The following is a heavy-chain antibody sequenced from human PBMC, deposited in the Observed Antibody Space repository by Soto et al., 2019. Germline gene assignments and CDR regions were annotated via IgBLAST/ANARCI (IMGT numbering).Heavy chain of an antibody. J-gene: IGHJ6*02. D-gene: IGHD3-10*01. CDR2: ISGSGSSV. CDR1: GFTFSHYV. CDR3: AKVRASYLSASYFYCGLDV. V-gene: IGHV3-23*01. Sequence: PGGSLRLSCAASGFTFSHYVLSWVRQSPERGLEWVSSISGSGSSVYVADSVRGRFIMSRDLSTNTVSLQMNSLRAEDTAVYYCAKVRASYLSASYFYCGLDVWGQGTTVTVSS.